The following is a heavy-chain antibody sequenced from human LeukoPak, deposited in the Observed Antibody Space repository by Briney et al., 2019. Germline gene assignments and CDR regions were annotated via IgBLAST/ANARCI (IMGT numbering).Heavy chain of an antibody. V-gene: IGHV3-48*03. Sequence: GGPREPSWPASGLTSGGFEMIGFGQVQGKGLEWVSYISSGGSSLFYADSVKGRFTISRDNAKNSLYLQMNSLRGEDTAVYYCARGRNWSFDYWGQGTLVTVSS. CDR1: GLTSGGFE. CDR3: ARGRNWSFDY. D-gene: IGHD1-1*01. CDR2: ISSGGSSL. J-gene: IGHJ4*02.